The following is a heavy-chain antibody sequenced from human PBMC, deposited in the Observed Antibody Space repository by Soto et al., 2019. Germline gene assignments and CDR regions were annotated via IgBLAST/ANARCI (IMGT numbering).Heavy chain of an antibody. CDR3: ARAGEYGGNSNWFDP. D-gene: IGHD2-21*02. CDR1: GGSFSGYY. Sequence: QVQLQQWGAGLLKPSETLSLTCAVYGGSFSGYYWSWIRQPPGKGLEWIGEINHSGSTNYNPSLKSRVTISVDTSKNQFSLKLSSVTAADTAVYYCARAGEYGGNSNWFDPWGQGTLVTVSS. CDR2: INHSGST. J-gene: IGHJ5*02. V-gene: IGHV4-34*01.